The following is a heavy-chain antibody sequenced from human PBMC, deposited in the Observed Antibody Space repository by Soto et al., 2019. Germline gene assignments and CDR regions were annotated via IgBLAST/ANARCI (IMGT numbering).Heavy chain of an antibody. D-gene: IGHD3-10*01. CDR3: ARDVLGFTYGSLDY. CDR2: ISSSRSTI. CDR1: GFTFSSYS. J-gene: IGHJ4*02. Sequence: EVQLVESGGGLVQPGGSLRLSCAASGFTFSSYSMNWVRQAPGKGREWVSYISSSRSTIHYADSVKGRFTISRDNAKNSLYLQMNSLRDEDTAVYYCARDVLGFTYGSLDYWGQGTLVTVSS. V-gene: IGHV3-48*02.